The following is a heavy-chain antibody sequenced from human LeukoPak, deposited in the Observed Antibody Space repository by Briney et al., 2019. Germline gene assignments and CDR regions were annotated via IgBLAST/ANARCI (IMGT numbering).Heavy chain of an antibody. CDR1: GFTFSSYA. CDR2: VTGSGGGT. D-gene: IGHD3-10*01. Sequence: GGSLRLSCAASGFTFSSYAMSWVRQAPGKGLEWVSGVTGSGGGTYYADSVKGRFTISRDNSKSTLYLQMNSLRVDDTAIYYCAKDRWDYYGSGSYLDYWGQGTLVTVSS. CDR3: AKDRWDYYGSGSYLDY. J-gene: IGHJ4*02. V-gene: IGHV3-23*01.